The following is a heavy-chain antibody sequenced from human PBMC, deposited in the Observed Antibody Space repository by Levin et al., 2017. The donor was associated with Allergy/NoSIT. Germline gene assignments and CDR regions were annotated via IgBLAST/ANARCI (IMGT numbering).Heavy chain of an antibody. CDR2: INPSGGST. CDR3: ARDSRKIKDYGDPYYYMDV. Sequence: ASVKVSCKASGYTFTSYYMHWVRQAPGQGLEWMGIINPSGGSTSYAQKFQGRVTMTRDTSTSTVYMELSSLRSEDTAVYYCARDSRKIKDYGDPYYYMDVWGKGTTVTVSS. J-gene: IGHJ6*03. CDR1: GYTFTSYY. V-gene: IGHV1-46*01. D-gene: IGHD4-17*01.